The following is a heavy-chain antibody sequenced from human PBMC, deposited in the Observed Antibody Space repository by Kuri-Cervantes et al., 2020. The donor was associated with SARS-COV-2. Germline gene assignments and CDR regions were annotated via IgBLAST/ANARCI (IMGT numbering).Heavy chain of an antibody. CDR1: GYTFTSYG. J-gene: IGHJ4*02. V-gene: IGHV1-18*04. Sequence: ASVKVSCKASGYTFTSYGISWVRQAPGQGLEWMGWISAYNGNTNYAQKRQGRVTMTTDTSTSTAYMELRSLGSDDTAVYYCARSPASTVTTSFDYWGQGTLVTVSS. D-gene: IGHD4-17*01. CDR2: ISAYNGNT. CDR3: ARSPASTVTTSFDY.